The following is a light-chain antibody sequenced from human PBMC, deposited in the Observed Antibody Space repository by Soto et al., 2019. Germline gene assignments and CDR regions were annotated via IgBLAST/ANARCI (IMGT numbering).Light chain of an antibody. Sequence: EIVMTQSPATLSVSPGERATLSCRASQSVSSNLAWYQQKPGQAPRLLIYGASTRATGIPARFGGSGSGTEFTLTISSLQSEDFALYYCQQYNSWPLTFGGGTKVEIK. CDR3: QQYNSWPLT. CDR2: GAS. CDR1: QSVSSN. V-gene: IGKV3-15*01. J-gene: IGKJ4*01.